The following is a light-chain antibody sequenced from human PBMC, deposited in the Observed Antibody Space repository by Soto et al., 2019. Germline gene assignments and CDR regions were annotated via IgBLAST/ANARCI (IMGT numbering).Light chain of an antibody. CDR2: GTT. Sequence: EIVLTQSPGTLSLSPGERATLSCRASQTVGSAYLAWYQQKPGQAPRLLIYGTTARATGIPDRFSGSGSGTDFTRTIGSVEPEDFALYYCQHYGTSPWTFGQGTKVEIK. CDR3: QHYGTSPWT. CDR1: QTVGSAY. V-gene: IGKV3-20*01. J-gene: IGKJ1*01.